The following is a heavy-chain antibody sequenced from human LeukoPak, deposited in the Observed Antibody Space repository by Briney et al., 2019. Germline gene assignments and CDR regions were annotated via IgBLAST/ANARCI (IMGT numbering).Heavy chain of an antibody. D-gene: IGHD3-9*01. V-gene: IGHV4-34*01. CDR1: GGSFSGYY. CDR2: INHSGST. Sequence: PSETLSLTCAVYGGSFSGYYWSWIRQPPGKGLEWIGEINHSGSTNYNPSLKSRVTISVDTSKNQFSLKLSSVTAADTAVYYCARGSTARYFDWLLSPRFDYWGQGTLVTVSS. J-gene: IGHJ4*02. CDR3: ARGSTARYFDWLLSPRFDY.